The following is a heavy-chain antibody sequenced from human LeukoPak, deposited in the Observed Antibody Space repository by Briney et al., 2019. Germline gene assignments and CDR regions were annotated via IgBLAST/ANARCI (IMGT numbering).Heavy chain of an antibody. CDR3: ATEGPTPYFEF. Sequence: PGRSLRLSSAASGFTFSSYAMSWVRQARGQGLECVSALSGNSAVTYYADSVKGRLTISRDNSQNTVYLQMNSLRVEDTAVYYCATEGPTPYFEFWGQGILVTVSS. CDR2: LSGNSAVT. J-gene: IGHJ4*02. CDR1: GFTFSSYA. V-gene: IGHV3-23*01.